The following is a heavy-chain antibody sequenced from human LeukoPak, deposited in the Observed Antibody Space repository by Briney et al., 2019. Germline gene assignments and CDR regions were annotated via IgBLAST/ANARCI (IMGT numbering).Heavy chain of an antibody. Sequence: SETLTLTCTVSGGSFSGYSWSWIRQPPGKGLEWIGDIYYSGSTNYNPSLERRVPISINTSKNQLSLRLSSLTAADTAGVYCPQGAVQDGLDIWGQGTMVTVSS. D-gene: IGHD3-10*01. J-gene: IGHJ3*02. CDR3: PQGAVQDGLDI. CDR2: IYYSGST. V-gene: IGHV4-59*01. CDR1: GGSFSGYS.